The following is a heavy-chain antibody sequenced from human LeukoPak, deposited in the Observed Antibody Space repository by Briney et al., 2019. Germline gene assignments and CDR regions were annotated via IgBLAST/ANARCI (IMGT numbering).Heavy chain of an antibody. CDR3: VREVVVPAAPYYFDY. J-gene: IGHJ4*02. CDR2: ISSGGSTI. Sequence: GGSLRLSRAVSGFTFSDYYMSWIREAPGKGLEWVSYISSGGSTIFYADSVKGRFTVSRDNAKNSLYLQMNSLRDEDTAVYYCVREVVVPAAPYYFDYWGQGTLVTVSS. CDR1: GFTFSDYY. D-gene: IGHD2-2*01. V-gene: IGHV3-11*01.